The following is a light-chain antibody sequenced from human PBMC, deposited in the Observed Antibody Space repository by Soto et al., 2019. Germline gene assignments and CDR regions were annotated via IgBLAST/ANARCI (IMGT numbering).Light chain of an antibody. V-gene: IGLV2-14*03. CDR3: CSFRTSSTLV. CDR2: DVN. Sequence: QSALTQPASVSGSPGQSITISCTGTSSDVGGYNYVSWYQHHPGKAPKLVIYDVNYRPSGVSNRFSGSKSGNTASLSISGLQAEEEADYYCCSFRTSSTLVFGGGTQLPAL. J-gene: IGLJ2*01. CDR1: SSDVGGYNY.